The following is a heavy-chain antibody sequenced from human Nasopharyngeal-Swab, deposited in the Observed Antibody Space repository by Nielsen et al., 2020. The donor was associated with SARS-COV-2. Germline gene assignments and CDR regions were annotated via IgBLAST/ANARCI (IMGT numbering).Heavy chain of an antibody. D-gene: IGHD4-17*01. Sequence: GGSLRLSCAASGFTFSSYAMSWVRQAAGKGLEWVSAISGSGGSTYYADSVKGRFPISRDNSKNTLYLQMNSLRAEDTAVYYCARVGAFRGNYGDYEVYWGQGTLVTVSS. CDR1: GFTFSSYA. CDR2: ISGSGGST. V-gene: IGHV3-23*01. CDR3: ARVGAFRGNYGDYEVY. J-gene: IGHJ4*02.